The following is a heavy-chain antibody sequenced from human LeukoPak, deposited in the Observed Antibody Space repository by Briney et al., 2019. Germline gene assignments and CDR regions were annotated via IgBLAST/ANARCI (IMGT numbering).Heavy chain of an antibody. CDR3: AIDFAPNDFWSGSSGMDV. D-gene: IGHD3-3*01. CDR1: GGTFNSYV. Sequence: SVTVSCKASGGTFNSYVISWVRQAPGQGLEWMGGIIPVFGTPKYAQKFQGRVTITKDESTSTAYMELNTLSSEDTAVYYCAIDFAPNDFWSGSSGMDVWGKGTTVTVSS. V-gene: IGHV1-69*05. CDR2: IIPVFGTP. J-gene: IGHJ6*03.